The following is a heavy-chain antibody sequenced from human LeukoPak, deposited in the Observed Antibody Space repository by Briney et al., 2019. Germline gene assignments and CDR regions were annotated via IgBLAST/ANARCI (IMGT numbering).Heavy chain of an antibody. V-gene: IGHV3-73*01. Sequence: GGSLKLSRAASGFTFSGSAMHWVRQASGKGLEWVGRIRSKANSYATAYAASVKGRFTISRDDSKNTAYLQMNSLKTEDTAVYYCTRRVSGYDSIYDYWGQGTLVTVSS. J-gene: IGHJ4*02. CDR3: TRRVSGYDSIYDY. CDR1: GFTFSGSA. D-gene: IGHD5-12*01. CDR2: IRSKANSYAT.